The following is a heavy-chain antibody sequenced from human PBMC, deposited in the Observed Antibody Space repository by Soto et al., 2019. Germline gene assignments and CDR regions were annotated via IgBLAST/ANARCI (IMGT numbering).Heavy chain of an antibody. D-gene: IGHD7-27*01. CDR2: ISYDGSNK. CDR1: SFTFSSYG. Sequence: ESGGGVVQPGRSLRLSCAASSFTFSSYGMHWVRQAPGKGLEWVAVISYDGSNKYYADSVKGRFTISRDNSKNTLYLQMNSLRAEDTAVYYCAKDGGNWGRTGYYYYYYYMDVWGKGTTVTVSS. V-gene: IGHV3-30*18. J-gene: IGHJ6*03. CDR3: AKDGGNWGRTGYYYYYYYMDV.